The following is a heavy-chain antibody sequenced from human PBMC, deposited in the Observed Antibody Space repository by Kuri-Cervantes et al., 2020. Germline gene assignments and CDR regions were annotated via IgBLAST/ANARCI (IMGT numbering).Heavy chain of an antibody. V-gene: IGHV3-33*01. J-gene: IGHJ4*02. CDR1: GFTFSSYG. D-gene: IGHD6-19*01. Sequence: GGSLRLSCAASGFTFSSYGMHWVRQAPGKGLEWVAVIWYDGSNKYYADSVKGRFTTSRDSSKNTLHLQMNSLRVEDTAMYYCTLGTSGWHAHWGQGTLVTVSS. CDR2: IWYDGSNK. CDR3: TLGTSGWHAH.